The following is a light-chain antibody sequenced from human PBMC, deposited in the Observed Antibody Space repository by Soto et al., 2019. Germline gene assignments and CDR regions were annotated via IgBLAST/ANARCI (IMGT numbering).Light chain of an antibody. CDR3: QQYNSYST. CDR2: DAS. CDR1: ERISGW. J-gene: IGKJ3*01. Sequence: DIHMTRSPSTLSASVGDSVTITCRASERISGWLAWYQQKPGKAPKLLIYDASSLQSGVPTRFSGGGSGTEFTLTISSLQPDDFATYYCQQYNSYSTFGPGTIVEI. V-gene: IGKV1-5*01.